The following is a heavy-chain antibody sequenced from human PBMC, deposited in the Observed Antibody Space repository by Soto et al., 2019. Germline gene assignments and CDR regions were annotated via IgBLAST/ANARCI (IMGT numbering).Heavy chain of an antibody. CDR3: ARRSYCSGGSCHDY. V-gene: IGHV4-59*01. Sequence: QVQLQESGPGLVKPSETLSLTCTVSGGSISSYYWSWIRQPPGKGLEWIGYIYYSGSTNYNPSLKSRVTISVDTSKNQVSLKLSSVTAADTAVYYCARRSYCSGGSCHDYWGQGTLVTVSS. CDR1: GGSISSYY. CDR2: IYYSGST. J-gene: IGHJ4*02. D-gene: IGHD2-15*01.